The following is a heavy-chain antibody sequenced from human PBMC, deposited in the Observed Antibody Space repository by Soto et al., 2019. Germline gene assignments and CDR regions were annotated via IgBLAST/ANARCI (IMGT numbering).Heavy chain of an antibody. CDR2: VSGYNGDT. J-gene: IGHJ6*02. CDR1: GYTFSRYG. D-gene: IGHD2-8*01. Sequence: QGQLVQSGPDVKKPGASVKVSCKASGYTFSRYGISWVRQAPGQGLEWMGWVSGYNGDTKYAQKVQGRVTMTIDTSTYTAYMELRSLTSDDTAKYYCAKNGQPPYYYYGMDVWGQGTTVTVSS. CDR3: AKNGQPPYYYYGMDV. V-gene: IGHV1-18*01.